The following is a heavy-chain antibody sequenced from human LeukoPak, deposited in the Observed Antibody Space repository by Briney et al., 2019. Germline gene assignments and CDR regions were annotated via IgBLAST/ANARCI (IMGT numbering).Heavy chain of an antibody. D-gene: IGHD6-13*01. CDR2: IKSKTDGGTT. V-gene: IGHV3-15*07. J-gene: IGHJ6*02. CDR3: TLLRGYSSSWYYYYYYYGMDV. CDR1: GFTFSNAW. Sequence: GGSLRLSCAASGFTFSNAWMNWVRQAPRKGLEWVGRIKSKTDGGTTDYAAPVKGRFTISRDDSKNTLYLQMNSLKTEDTAVYYCTLLRGYSSSWYYYYYYYGMDVWGQGTTVTVSS.